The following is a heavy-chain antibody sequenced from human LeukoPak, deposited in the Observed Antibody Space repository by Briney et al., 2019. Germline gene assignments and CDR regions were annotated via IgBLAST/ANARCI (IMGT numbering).Heavy chain of an antibody. J-gene: IGHJ5*02. D-gene: IGHD6-13*01. CDR2: IYYSGST. V-gene: IGHV4-31*03. CDR1: GGSISSGGYY. Sequence: SETLCLTCTVSGGSISSGGYYWSWIRQHPGKGLEWIGYIYYSGSTYYNPSLKSRVTISVDTSKNQFSLKLSSVTAADTAVYYCASQYSSSWYWFDPWGQGTLVTVSS. CDR3: ASQYSSSWYWFDP.